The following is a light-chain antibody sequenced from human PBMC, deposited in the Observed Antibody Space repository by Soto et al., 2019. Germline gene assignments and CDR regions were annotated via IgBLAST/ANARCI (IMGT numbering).Light chain of an antibody. V-gene: IGKV3-20*01. CDR1: QSVSSY. CDR3: QQYLNLPFT. J-gene: IGKJ3*01. Sequence: EIVLAQSPGTLSLSPGERATLSCRASQSVSSYLGWYQQKFGQAPRLLIYGASNRATGIPDRFSGSGSGTDFILTISTLEPEDFAVYYCQQYLNLPFTFGPGTRVDIK. CDR2: GAS.